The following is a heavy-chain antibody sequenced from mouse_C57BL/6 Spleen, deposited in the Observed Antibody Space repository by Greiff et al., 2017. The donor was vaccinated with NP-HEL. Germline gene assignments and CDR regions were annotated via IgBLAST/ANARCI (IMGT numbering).Heavy chain of an antibody. D-gene: IGHD1-1*01. J-gene: IGHJ4*01. CDR3: ASITTVVDYYAMDY. Sequence: DVHLVESGGGLVKPGGSLKLSCAASGFTFSSYAMSWVRQTPEKRLEWVATISDGGSYTYYPDNVKGRFTISRDNAKNNLYLQMSHLKSEDTAMYYCASITTVVDYYAMDYWGQGTSVTVSS. V-gene: IGHV5-4*01. CDR1: GFTFSSYA. CDR2: ISDGGSYT.